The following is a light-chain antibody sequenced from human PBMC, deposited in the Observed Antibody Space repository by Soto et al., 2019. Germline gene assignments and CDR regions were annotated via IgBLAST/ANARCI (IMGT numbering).Light chain of an antibody. J-gene: IGKJ2*01. CDR2: DAS. CDR3: QQYDDLPYT. CDR1: DDINNY. Sequence: DIQMTQSPSSLSASVGDRVTIACQASDDINNYLSWFQQKPGKAPKLLIYDASKLEEGVPSRFSGSGSGADFTFTITSLQAEDTATYFCQQYDDLPYTFGQGTKLEIK. V-gene: IGKV1-33*01.